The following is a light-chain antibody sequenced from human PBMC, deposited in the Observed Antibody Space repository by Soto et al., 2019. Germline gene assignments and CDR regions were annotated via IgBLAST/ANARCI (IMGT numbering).Light chain of an antibody. CDR2: EVY. V-gene: IGLV2-23*02. Sequence: QSVLTQPGSVSGSPGQSITISCTGTSSDVGSYNLVPWYQQHPGKPPKLMIYEVYKRPSGVSDRFSGSKSGNTASLTISGLQADDEADYYCCSYAGSGTFYAVFGGGTQLTVL. CDR1: SSDVGSYNL. CDR3: CSYAGSGTFYAV. J-gene: IGLJ7*01.